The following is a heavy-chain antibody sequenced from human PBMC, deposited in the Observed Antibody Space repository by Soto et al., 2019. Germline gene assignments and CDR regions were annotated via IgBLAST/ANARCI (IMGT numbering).Heavy chain of an antibody. D-gene: IGHD3-22*01. V-gene: IGHV3-15*01. Sequence: GGSLRLSCAASGFTFSNAWMSWVRQAPGKGLEWVGRIKSKTDGGTTDYAAPVKGRFTISRDDSKNTLYLQMNSLKTEDTAVYYCTTDPGIGIVTVVVITQHFDYWGQGTLVTVSS. CDR3: TTDPGIGIVTVVVITQHFDY. CDR1: GFTFSNAW. J-gene: IGHJ4*02. CDR2: IKSKTDGGTT.